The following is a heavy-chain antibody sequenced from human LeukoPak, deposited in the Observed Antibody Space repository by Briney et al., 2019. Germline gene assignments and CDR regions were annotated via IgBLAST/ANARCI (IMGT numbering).Heavy chain of an antibody. V-gene: IGHV3-30*03. CDR2: ISYDGSNK. D-gene: IGHD3-3*01. J-gene: IGHJ4*02. CDR3: ARDPAKFWSGHDY. Sequence: GGSLRLSCAASGFTFSSYGMHWVRQAPGKGLEWVAVISYDGSNKYYADSVKGRFTISRDNSKSTLYVQMNSLRAEDTAVYYCARDPAKFWSGHDYWGQGTLVTVSS. CDR1: GFTFSSYG.